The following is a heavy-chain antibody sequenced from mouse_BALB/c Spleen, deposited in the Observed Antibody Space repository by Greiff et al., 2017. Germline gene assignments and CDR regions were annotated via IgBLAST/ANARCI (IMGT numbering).Heavy chain of an antibody. CDR3: ARDGPLLYYGSTLYAMDY. D-gene: IGHD1-1*01. CDR2: IRNKANGYTT. CDR1: GFTFTDYY. J-gene: IGHJ4*01. V-gene: IGHV7-3*02. Sequence: EVQRVESGGGLVQPGGSLRLSCATSGFTFTDYYMSWVRQPPGKALEWLGFIRNKANGYTTEYSASVKGRFTISRDNSQSILYLQMNTLRAEDSATYYCARDGPLLYYGSTLYAMDYWGQGTSVTVSS.